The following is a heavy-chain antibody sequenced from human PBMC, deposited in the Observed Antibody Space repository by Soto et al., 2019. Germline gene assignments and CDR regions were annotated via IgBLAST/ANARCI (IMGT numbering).Heavy chain of an antibody. J-gene: IGHJ6*02. CDR3: ARTIRGGRGYCSGGSCPNNYYYAMDV. Sequence: GGSLRLSCAASGFTFSTYAIHCVRHAPGKTLEWVAIISYNGSNKDYADSAKGRFNTPSDNSKYTLNWPMTILRTEDTVAYYCARTIRGGRGYCSGGSCPNNYYYAMDVWGQGTTVSVCS. D-gene: IGHD2-15*01. CDR2: ISYNGSNK. CDR1: GFTFSTYA. V-gene: IGHV3-30-3*01.